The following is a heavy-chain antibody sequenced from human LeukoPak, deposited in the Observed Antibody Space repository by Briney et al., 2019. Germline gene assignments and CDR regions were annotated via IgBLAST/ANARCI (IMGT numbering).Heavy chain of an antibody. V-gene: IGHV4-59*01. D-gene: IGHD3-10*01. Sequence: SETLSLTCTVSGGSISSYYWSWIRQPPGKGLEWIGYIYYSGSTNYNPSLKSRVTISVDTSKNQFSLKLSSVTAADTAVYYCARTDYGSGSGFDPWGQGTLVTVSS. CDR3: ARTDYGSGSGFDP. CDR1: GGSISSYY. CDR2: IYYSGST. J-gene: IGHJ5*02.